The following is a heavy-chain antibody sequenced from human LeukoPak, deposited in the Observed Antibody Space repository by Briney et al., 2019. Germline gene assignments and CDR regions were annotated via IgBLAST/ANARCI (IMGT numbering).Heavy chain of an antibody. J-gene: IGHJ4*01. V-gene: IGHV1-46*01. CDR1: GYTFTSYY. D-gene: IGHD3-22*01. CDR3: ARGLVYYHDSSGYYYDFDY. CDR2: INPGGGST. Sequence: ASVKLSCNASGYTFTSYYMHLMRQAPGPGLEWMGIINPGGGSTSYAPKFEGRVTMTSDTSTSTVYMELISLRSEDTTEYYCARGLVYYHDSSGYYYDFDYWGQGTLVTVSS.